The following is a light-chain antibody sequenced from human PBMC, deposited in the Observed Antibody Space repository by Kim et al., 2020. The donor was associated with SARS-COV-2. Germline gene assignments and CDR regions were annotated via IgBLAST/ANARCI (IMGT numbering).Light chain of an antibody. V-gene: IGLV1-44*01. J-gene: IGLJ2*01. CDR3: ASWFDSRVV. CDR2: TND. CDR1: RSNSRDNT. Sequence: QSVLTQPPSGSGTPGQSVTISCSGTRSNSRDNTVSWYQQVPGTTPKLLIHTNDRRPSGVPDRFSGSKSGTSASLAISGLRSEDEADYYCASWFDSRVVLGGGTQLTVL.